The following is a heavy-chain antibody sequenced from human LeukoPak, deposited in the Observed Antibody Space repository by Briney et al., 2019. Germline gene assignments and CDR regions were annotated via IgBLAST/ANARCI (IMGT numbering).Heavy chain of an antibody. D-gene: IGHD5-18*01. CDR2: VSNSGST. CDR1: GGSLSSINHY. J-gene: IGHJ3*02. V-gene: IGHV4-39*07. Sequence: KSSETLSLTCSLSGGSLSSINHYWAWIRQPPEKGLEWIGGVSNSGSTFYNPSLKSRVTISVDTSKNQFSLKLSSVTAADTAVYYCARGGYSYGYSAFDIWGQGTMVTVSS. CDR3: ARGGYSYGYSAFDI.